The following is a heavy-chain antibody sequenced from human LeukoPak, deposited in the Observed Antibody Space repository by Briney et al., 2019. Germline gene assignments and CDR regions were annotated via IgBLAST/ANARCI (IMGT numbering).Heavy chain of an antibody. CDR2: IYYSGST. Sequence: SQTLSLTCTVSGGSNSSGDYYWSWIRQPPGKGLEWIGYIYYSGSTYYNPSLKSRVTISVDTSKNQFSLKLSSVTAADTAVYYCARVPLVNWFDPWGQGTLVTVSS. CDR3: ARVPLVNWFDP. V-gene: IGHV4-30-4*01. CDR1: GGSNSSGDYY. J-gene: IGHJ5*02.